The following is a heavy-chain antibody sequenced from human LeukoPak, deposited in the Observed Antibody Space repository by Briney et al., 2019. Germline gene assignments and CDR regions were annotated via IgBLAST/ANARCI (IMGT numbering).Heavy chain of an antibody. Sequence: GASVKVSCKASGYTFTGYYMHWVRQVPGQGLEWMGWINPNSGGTNYAQKFQGRVTMTRDTSTSTAYMELSRLRSDDTAVYYCARAKPRITMVRGVILNWFDPWGQGTLVTVSS. J-gene: IGHJ5*02. CDR3: ARAKPRITMVRGVILNWFDP. CDR2: INPNSGGT. D-gene: IGHD3-10*01. CDR1: GYTFTGYY. V-gene: IGHV1-2*02.